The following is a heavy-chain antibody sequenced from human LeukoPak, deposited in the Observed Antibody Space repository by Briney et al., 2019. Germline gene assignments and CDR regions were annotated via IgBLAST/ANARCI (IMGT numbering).Heavy chain of an antibody. CDR2: IKKEDGGEQ. J-gene: IGHJ1*01. Sequence: PGGSLRLSCAASGFTFSKYWMSWVRQAPGKGLEWVANIKKEDGGEQNYVDSVKGRFTISRDNAKNSLYLQMNSLRAEDTAVYYCARGTFYYDSSGYLYFQHWGQGTLVTVSS. CDR1: GFTFSKYW. CDR3: ARGTFYYDSSGYLYFQH. D-gene: IGHD3-22*01. V-gene: IGHV3-7*01.